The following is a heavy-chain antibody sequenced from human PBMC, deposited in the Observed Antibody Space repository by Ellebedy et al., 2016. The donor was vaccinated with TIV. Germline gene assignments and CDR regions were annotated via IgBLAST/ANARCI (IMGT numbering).Heavy chain of an antibody. Sequence: GGSLRLSCGASGFSFRSDWMSWVRQAPGKGLEWVANINQDGSDKYYVDSVKGRFTITRDNAKNSLYLQMNSLRADDTSVYYCATDGSYGDFRSPAHAFEAWGQGTMVTVSS. D-gene: IGHD4-17*01. CDR3: ATDGSYGDFRSPAHAFEA. V-gene: IGHV3-7*01. CDR2: INQDGSDK. CDR1: GFSFRSDW. J-gene: IGHJ3*01.